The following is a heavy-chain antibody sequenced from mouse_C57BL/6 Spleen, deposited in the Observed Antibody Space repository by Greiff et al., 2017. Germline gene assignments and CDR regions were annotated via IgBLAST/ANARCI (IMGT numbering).Heavy chain of an antibody. CDR3: ARGPTGTDY. Sequence: EVKLVESGGGLVKPGGSLKLSCAASGFTFRDYGMHWVRQAPEKGLEWVAYISSGSSTIYYADTVKGRFTISRDNAKNTLFLQMTSLRSEDTAMYYCARGPTGTDYWGQGTTLTVSS. J-gene: IGHJ2*01. V-gene: IGHV5-17*01. CDR2: ISSGSSTI. CDR1: GFTFRDYG. D-gene: IGHD4-1*02.